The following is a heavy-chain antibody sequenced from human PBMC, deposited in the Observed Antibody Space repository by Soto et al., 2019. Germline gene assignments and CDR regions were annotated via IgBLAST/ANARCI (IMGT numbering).Heavy chain of an antibody. CDR3: ARGLWVGSYLGPDAFDI. V-gene: IGHV1-8*01. CDR2: MNPNSGNT. Sequence: ASVKVSCKASGYTFTSYDINWVRQATGQGLEWMGWMNPNSGNTGYAQKFQGRVTMTRNTSISTAYMELSSLRSEDTAVYYCARGLWVGSYLGPDAFDIWGQGTMVTVSS. D-gene: IGHD1-26*01. J-gene: IGHJ3*02. CDR1: GYTFTSYD.